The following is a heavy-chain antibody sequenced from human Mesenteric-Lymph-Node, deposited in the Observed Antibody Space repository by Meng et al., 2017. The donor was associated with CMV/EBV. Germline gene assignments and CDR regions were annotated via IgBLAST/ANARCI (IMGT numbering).Heavy chain of an antibody. CDR3: AKNNDFWSGSYFDY. CDR1: GFTSSSYG. J-gene: IGHJ4*02. V-gene: IGHV3-30*02. Sequence: GESLKISCAASGFTSSSYGMHWLRQAPGKGLEWVAFIRYDGSNKYYADSVKGRFTISRDNSKNTLSLQMNSLRAEDTAVYYCAKNNDFWSGSYFDYWGQGTLVTVSS. D-gene: IGHD3-3*01. CDR2: IRYDGSNK.